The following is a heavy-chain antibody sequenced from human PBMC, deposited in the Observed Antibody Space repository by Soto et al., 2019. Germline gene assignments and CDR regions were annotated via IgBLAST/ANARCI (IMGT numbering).Heavy chain of an antibody. CDR1: GFTFSTYA. Sequence: PGGSLRLSCEASGFTFSTYAMSWVRQAPGKGLEWVSALTPSGGERFYADSVKGRFTISRDNSMNALYLQMNSLRIEDTAVYYCAHPRGYGVFDAYDIWGQGTMVTASS. CDR3: AHPRGYGVFDAYDI. D-gene: IGHD4-17*01. CDR2: LTPSGGER. J-gene: IGHJ3*02. V-gene: IGHV3-23*01.